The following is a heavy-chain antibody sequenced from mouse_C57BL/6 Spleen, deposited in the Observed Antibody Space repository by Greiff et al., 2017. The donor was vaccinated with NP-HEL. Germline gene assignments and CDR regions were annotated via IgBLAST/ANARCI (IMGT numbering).Heavy chain of an antibody. CDR1: GFNIKDYY. V-gene: IGHV14-1*01. J-gene: IGHJ2*01. Sequence: EVQLQQSGAELVRPGASVKLSCTASGFNIKDYYMHWVKQRPEQGLEWIGRIYPEDGDTESARKLQGKATMTADTSSNTAYLQLRSLTSEDTAVYYCTPPYDYDGHFDYWGQGTTLTVSS. CDR2: IYPEDGDT. D-gene: IGHD2-4*01. CDR3: TPPYDYDGHFDY.